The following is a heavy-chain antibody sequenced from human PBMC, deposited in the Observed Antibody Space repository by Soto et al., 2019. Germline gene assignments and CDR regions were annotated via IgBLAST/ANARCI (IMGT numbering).Heavy chain of an antibody. J-gene: IGHJ4*02. D-gene: IGHD6-13*01. CDR2: ITSTGSYI. V-gene: IGHV3-21*01. Sequence: EVQLVESGGGLVKPGGSLRVSCAASGFTFSYYSMNWVRQAPGKGLEWLSSITSTGSYIYYADSVKGRFTISRDNAGSSLFMQINSLRAEDTAMYYCARDPPYSSSWSYVDYWGQGTLVTVSA. CDR3: ARDPPYSSSWSYVDY. CDR1: GFTFSYYS.